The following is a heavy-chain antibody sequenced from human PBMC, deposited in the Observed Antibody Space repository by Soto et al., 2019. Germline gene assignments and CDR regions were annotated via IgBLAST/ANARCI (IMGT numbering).Heavy chain of an antibody. J-gene: IGHJ5*02. CDR1: GGSLDTNSYK. CDR2: VSYTGSP. V-gene: IGHV4-39*01. CDR3: ARHWFHELRIWYLRPKWFDP. D-gene: IGHD1-20*01. Sequence: QLQLQESGPGLVKSSETLSLTCSVSGGSLDTNSYKWAWLRQSPGKGLEWIGSVSYTGSPYYNPSYSTATISVDTSNNQFSLQVTSVTAADTAVYYCARHWFHELRIWYLRPKWFDPWGQGTLVTVSS.